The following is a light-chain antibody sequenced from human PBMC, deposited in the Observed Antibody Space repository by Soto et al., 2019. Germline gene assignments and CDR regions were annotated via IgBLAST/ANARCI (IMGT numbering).Light chain of an antibody. CDR1: QRVASN. V-gene: IGKV3-15*01. Sequence: EIVMTQSPATLTVSPGERATLSCRASQRVASNLAWYQQKPGQAPRLLIYGASARATDVPARFSGSGSGTEFTLTISSLQSEDVAVYYCQQYNNWPRTFGQGTKVDI. J-gene: IGKJ1*01. CDR2: GAS. CDR3: QQYNNWPRT.